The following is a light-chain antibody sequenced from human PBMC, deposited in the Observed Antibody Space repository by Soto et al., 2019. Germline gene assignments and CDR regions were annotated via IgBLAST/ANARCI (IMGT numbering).Light chain of an antibody. CDR3: QSYDSSLTSWV. V-gene: IGLV1-40*01. Sequence: QSVLTQPPSVSGAPGQRVTISCTGSSSNIGAGYDVHWYQQLPGAAPKLLIYGNNNRPSGVPDRFSGSKSGTSASLAITGLQAEDEADYYCQSYDSSLTSWVFGGGTKLNVL. J-gene: IGLJ3*02. CDR2: GNN. CDR1: SSNIGAGYD.